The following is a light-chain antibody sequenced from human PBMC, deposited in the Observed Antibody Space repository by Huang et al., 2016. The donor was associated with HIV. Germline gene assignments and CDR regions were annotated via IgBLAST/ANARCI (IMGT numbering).Light chain of an antibody. CDR1: RSVSTN. Sequence: EIVMTQSPATLSVSPGQRVTLSCRANRSVSTNLAWYQQRHGQAPSLLIYGSSTRAPGIPARFSGSGSGTDFSLTISSLQSEDFALYYCHQYNNWLLSFGGGTRVDI. J-gene: IGKJ4*01. CDR3: HQYNNWLLS. CDR2: GSS. V-gene: IGKV3-15*01.